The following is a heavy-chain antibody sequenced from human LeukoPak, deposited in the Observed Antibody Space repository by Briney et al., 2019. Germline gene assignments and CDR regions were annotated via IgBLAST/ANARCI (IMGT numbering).Heavy chain of an antibody. V-gene: IGHV1-69*04. CDR3: AREGIAVAPDAFDI. Sequence: GASVKVSCKASGGTFSSYAISWVRQAPGQGLEWMGRIIPILGIANYAQKFQGRVTITADKSTSTAYMELSSLRSEDTAVYYCAREGIAVAPDAFDIWGQGTMVTVSS. D-gene: IGHD6-19*01. J-gene: IGHJ3*02. CDR2: IIPILGIA. CDR1: GGTFSSYA.